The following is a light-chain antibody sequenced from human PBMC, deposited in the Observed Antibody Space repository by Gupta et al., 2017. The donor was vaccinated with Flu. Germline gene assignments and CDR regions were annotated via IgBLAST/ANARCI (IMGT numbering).Light chain of an antibody. Sequence: SYVVTQTPSVSVAPGQTARMTCGGSDIVSKSVHWYQQRPGQAPLLVIYDDSERPSGIPERFSGSNSGNTATLTISRVEAGDEADYYCQVWDNPSDHVIVGGGTKLAVL. CDR1: DIVSKS. CDR2: DDS. J-gene: IGLJ2*01. V-gene: IGLV3-21*02. CDR3: QVWDNPSDHVI.